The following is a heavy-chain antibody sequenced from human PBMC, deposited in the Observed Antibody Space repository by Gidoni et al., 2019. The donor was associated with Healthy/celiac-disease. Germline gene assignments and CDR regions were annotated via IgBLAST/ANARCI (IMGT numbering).Heavy chain of an antibody. CDR1: GFTFSSHA. J-gene: IGHJ6*02. D-gene: IGHD3-9*01. V-gene: IGHV3-30*04. CDR2: ISYDGSNK. CDR3: ARDSYDILTGPYYGMDV. Sequence: QVQLVESGGGVVQPGRSLRLSCAASGFTFSSHAMHWVRQAPGKGLEWVAVISYDGSNKYYADSVKGRFTISRDNSKNTLYLQMNSLRAEDTAVYYCARDSYDILTGPYYGMDVWGQGTTVTVSS.